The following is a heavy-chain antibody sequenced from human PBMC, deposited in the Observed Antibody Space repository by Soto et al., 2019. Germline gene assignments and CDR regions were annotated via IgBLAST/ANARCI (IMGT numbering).Heavy chain of an antibody. CDR1: GYTFTSHD. Sequence: QVQLVQSGAEVKKSGASVKVSCKASGYTFTSHDINWVRQATGQGLEWMGWMNPNRGNTGYAQKFQGRVTMTRNTSISTAYMELSSLRSEDTAVYYCARWDYGYYARFDYWCQGTLVTVSS. D-gene: IGHD4-17*01. J-gene: IGHJ4*02. CDR3: ARWDYGYYARFDY. V-gene: IGHV1-8*01. CDR2: MNPNRGNT.